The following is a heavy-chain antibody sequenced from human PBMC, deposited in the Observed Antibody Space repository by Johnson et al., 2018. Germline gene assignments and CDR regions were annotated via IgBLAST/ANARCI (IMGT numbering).Heavy chain of an antibody. J-gene: IGHJ6*03. V-gene: IGHV3-30-3*01. D-gene: IGHD3-22*01. CDR2: ISYDGSNK. Sequence: QVQLVQSGGGVVQPGRSLRLSCAASGFTFSNYAMHWVRQAPGKGLEWVAVISYDGSNKYYADSVKGRFTISRDNSKNTLYLQMNSLRAEDTAVYYCARDHYYDSSGYYPYYYYYMDVWGKGTTVTVSS. CDR1: GFTFSNYA. CDR3: ARDHYYDSSGYYPYYYYYMDV.